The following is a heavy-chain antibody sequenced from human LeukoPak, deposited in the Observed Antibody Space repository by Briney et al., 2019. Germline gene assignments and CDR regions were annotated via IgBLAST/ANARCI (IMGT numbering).Heavy chain of an antibody. CDR2: ISAYNGNT. Sequence: ASVKVSCTASGYTFTSYGISWVRQAPGQGLEWMGWISAYNGNTNYAQKLQGRVTMTTDTSTSTAYMELRSLRSDDTAVYYCAREGPPYDSSGYYYCDYWGQGTLVTVSS. V-gene: IGHV1-18*01. J-gene: IGHJ4*02. D-gene: IGHD3-22*01. CDR1: GYTFTSYG. CDR3: AREGPPYDSSGYYYCDY.